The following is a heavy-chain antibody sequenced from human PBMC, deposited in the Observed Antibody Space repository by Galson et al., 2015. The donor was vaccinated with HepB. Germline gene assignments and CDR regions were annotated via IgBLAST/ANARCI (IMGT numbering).Heavy chain of an antibody. V-gene: IGHV3-49*03. J-gene: IGHJ6*02. CDR3: TTEFRLTLYYYGVDV. Sequence: SLRLSCAGSGFTFGDYAMSWFRQAPGKGLEWVGFIRSKAYGGAKEYAASVKGRFTISRDDSKSIAYLQMNSLKTEDTAVYYCTTEFRLTLYYYGVDVWGQGTTVTVSS. CDR2: IRSKAYGGAK. CDR1: GFTFGDYA. D-gene: IGHD3-3*01.